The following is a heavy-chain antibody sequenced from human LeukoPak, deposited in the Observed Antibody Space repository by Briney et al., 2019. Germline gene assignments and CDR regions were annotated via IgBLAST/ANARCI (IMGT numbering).Heavy chain of an antibody. J-gene: IGHJ4*02. V-gene: IGHV1-18*01. CDR2: ISAYNGNT. Sequence: GASVKVSCKASGGTFSSYAISWVRQAPGQGLEWMGWISAYNGNTNYAQKLQGRVTMTTDTSTSTAYMELRSLRSDDTAVYYCARAHSSGWYYFDYWGQGTLVTVSS. CDR1: GGTFSSYA. D-gene: IGHD6-19*01. CDR3: ARAHSSGWYYFDY.